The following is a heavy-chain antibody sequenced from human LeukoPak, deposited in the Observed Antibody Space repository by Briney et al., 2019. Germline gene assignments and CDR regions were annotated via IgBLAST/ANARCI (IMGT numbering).Heavy chain of an antibody. D-gene: IGHD6-19*01. V-gene: IGHV4-4*02. Sequence: SETLSLTCAVSGGSISSSNWWSWVRQPPGKGLEWIGEIYHSGGTNYNPSLKSRVTISVDKSKNQFSLKLSSVTAADTAVYYCARVPWVSSGWYLGYWGQGTLVTVSS. J-gene: IGHJ4*02. CDR3: ARVPWVSSGWYLGY. CDR1: GGSISSSNW. CDR2: IYHSGGT.